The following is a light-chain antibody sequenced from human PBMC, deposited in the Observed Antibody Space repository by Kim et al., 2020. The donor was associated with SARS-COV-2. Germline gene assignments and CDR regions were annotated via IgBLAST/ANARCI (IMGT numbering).Light chain of an antibody. Sequence: PSITISCTGTSSDVGSYNYVSWYQQHPGKAPKLMIYDVSNRPSGVTNRFSGSKSGNTASLTISGLQAEDEADYYCSSYTSSTTVVFGGGTQLTVL. J-gene: IGLJ2*01. CDR1: SSDVGSYNY. CDR3: SSYTSSTTVV. V-gene: IGLV2-14*03. CDR2: DVS.